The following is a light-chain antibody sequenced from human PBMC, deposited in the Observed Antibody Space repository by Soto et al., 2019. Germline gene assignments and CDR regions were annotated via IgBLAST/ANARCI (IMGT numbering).Light chain of an antibody. J-gene: IGKJ1*01. CDR2: KAS. Sequence: DIQMAQSPSTLSASVGDRVTITCRASQSISNWLAWFQQKPGKAPKLLIYKASSLQSGVPSRFSGSGFWTVFTLTISSLQPDDFATYFCQLYYTNWAFGQGTKVEVK. CDR1: QSISNW. CDR3: QLYYTNWA. V-gene: IGKV1-5*03.